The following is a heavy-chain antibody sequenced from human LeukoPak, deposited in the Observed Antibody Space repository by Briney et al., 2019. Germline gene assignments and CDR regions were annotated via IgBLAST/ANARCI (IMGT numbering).Heavy chain of an antibody. D-gene: IGHD5-18*01. CDR2: IYSGGDT. J-gene: IGHJ4*02. CDR3: AKWGGYGYGIDF. V-gene: IGHV3-66*01. CDR1: GFTFTSSD. Sequence: GGSLRLSCAASGFTFTSSDMTWVRQSPGEGLGWVSLIYSGGDTYYADSAKGRFTISRDNSKNTLYLQMNSLRDEDTAVYYCAKWGGYGYGIDFWGQGTLVTVSS.